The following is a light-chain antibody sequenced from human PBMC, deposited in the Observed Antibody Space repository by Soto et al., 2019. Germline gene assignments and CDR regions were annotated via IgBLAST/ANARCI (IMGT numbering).Light chain of an antibody. Sequence: SYELTQPPSVSVSLGQMARITCSGEALPKKYAYWYQQKPGQFPVVVIYKNRERPSGIPERFSGSSSGTIVTLTISGVQAEDEADYYCLSTDSSGTVWVFGGGTKVTVL. V-gene: IGLV3-16*01. J-gene: IGLJ3*02. CDR3: LSTDSSGTVWV. CDR1: ALPKKY. CDR2: KNR.